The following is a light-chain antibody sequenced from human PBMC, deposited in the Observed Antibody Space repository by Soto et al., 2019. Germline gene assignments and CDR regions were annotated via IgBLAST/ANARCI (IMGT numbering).Light chain of an antibody. CDR1: QSISNY. Sequence: DIQMTQSPSSLSASVGDRVTITCRPSQSISNYLNWYQQKPGKAPKLLIYAASSLQGGVPSRFSGSGSGTDFTLTIRSLQPEDFATYYCQQSYSTPPTFGGGTKVDIK. CDR2: AAS. CDR3: QQSYSTPPT. V-gene: IGKV1-39*01. J-gene: IGKJ4*01.